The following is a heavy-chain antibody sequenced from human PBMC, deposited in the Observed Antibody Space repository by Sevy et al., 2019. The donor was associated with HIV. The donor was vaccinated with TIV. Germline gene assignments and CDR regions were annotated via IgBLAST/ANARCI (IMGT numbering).Heavy chain of an antibody. Sequence: ASVKVSCKVSGYTLTKLGMHWVRQAPGKGLEWMGSFDPEDGETIYAQKFQGRLTMTEDTSTDTAYMDLSSLRSEDTAVYFCATASKNILTGPYYYYGMDVWGQGTTVTVSS. CDR1: GYTLTKLG. D-gene: IGHD3-9*01. CDR3: ATASKNILTGPYYYYGMDV. J-gene: IGHJ6*02. V-gene: IGHV1-24*01. CDR2: FDPEDGET.